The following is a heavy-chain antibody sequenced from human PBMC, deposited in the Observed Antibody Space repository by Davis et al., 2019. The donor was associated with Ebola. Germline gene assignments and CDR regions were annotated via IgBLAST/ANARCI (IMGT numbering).Heavy chain of an antibody. CDR2: INHSGST. J-gene: IGHJ5*02. CDR1: GGSFSGYY. D-gene: IGHD3-9*01. CDR3: ARGVLRYFDWLLNARAFDP. V-gene: IGHV4-34*01. Sequence: SETLSLTCAVYGGSFSGYYWSWIRQPPGKGLEWIGEINHSGSTNYNPSLKSRVTISVDTSKNQFSLKLSSVTAADTAVYYCARGVLRYFDWLLNARAFDPWGQGTLVTVSS.